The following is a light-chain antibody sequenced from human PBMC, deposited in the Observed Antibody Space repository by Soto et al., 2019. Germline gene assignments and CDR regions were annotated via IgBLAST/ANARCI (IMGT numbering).Light chain of an antibody. V-gene: IGKV3-20*01. Sequence: EIVLTQSPGTLSFSPGERATLSCRASRSVSSTYLAWYQQKPGQAPRLLIYDASSRATGIPDRFSGSGSGTDFTLNISRLEPEDFAVYYCQQYGSSPRTFGQGTKLAIK. J-gene: IGKJ2*01. CDR1: RSVSSTY. CDR3: QQYGSSPRT. CDR2: DAS.